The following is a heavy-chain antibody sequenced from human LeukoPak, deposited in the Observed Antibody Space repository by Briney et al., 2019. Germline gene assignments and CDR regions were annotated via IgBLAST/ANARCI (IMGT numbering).Heavy chain of an antibody. CDR2: ISSNGGST. D-gene: IGHD2-15*01. CDR3: ARDACSGVGCRRYCEY. V-gene: IGHV3-64*01. J-gene: IGHJ4*02. Sequence: GGSLRLSCAASGFTFSDYAMHWVRQAPGKGLEYVSAISSNGGSTYYANSVKGRFTISRDNSKNTLYLQMDILRAEDMALYYCARDACSGVGCRRYCEYWGQGTLVTVSS. CDR1: GFTFSDYA.